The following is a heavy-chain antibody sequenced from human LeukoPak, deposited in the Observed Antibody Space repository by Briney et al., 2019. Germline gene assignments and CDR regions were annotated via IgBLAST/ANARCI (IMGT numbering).Heavy chain of an antibody. D-gene: IGHD3-9*01. V-gene: IGHV4-59*01. J-gene: IGHJ5*02. CDR2: IYYSGST. Sequence: SETLSLTCTVSGGSISSYYWSWIRQPPGKGLEWIGYIYYSGSTNYNPSLKSRVTISVDTSKNQFSLKLSSVTAADTAVYYCARFKTYYDILTGYYRSRWFDPWGQGTLVTVSS. CDR1: GGSISSYY. CDR3: ARFKTYYDILTGYYRSRWFDP.